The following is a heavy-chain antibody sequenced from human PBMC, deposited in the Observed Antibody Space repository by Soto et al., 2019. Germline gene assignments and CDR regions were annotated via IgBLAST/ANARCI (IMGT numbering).Heavy chain of an antibody. V-gene: IGHV4-59*01. CDR1: GGSISSYY. CDR3: VFLPYDFWSGYPSFGMDV. J-gene: IGHJ6*02. Sequence: SETLSLTCTVSGGSISSYYWSWIRQPPGKGLEWIGYIYYSGSTNYNPSLKSRVTISVDTSKNQFSLKLSSVTAADTAVYYFVFLPYDFWSGYPSFGMDVWGQGTTVTVSS. D-gene: IGHD3-3*01. CDR2: IYYSGST.